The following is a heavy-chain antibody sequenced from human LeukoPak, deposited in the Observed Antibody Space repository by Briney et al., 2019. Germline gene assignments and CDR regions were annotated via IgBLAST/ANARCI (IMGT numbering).Heavy chain of an antibody. CDR2: ISGGSSTI. D-gene: IGHD3/OR15-3a*01. CDR1: GFTFSSYS. Sequence: PGGTLRLSCVASGFTFSSYSMNWVRQAPGKGLEWVSYISGGSSTIYYADSVKGRFTISRDNAKNSLYLQMNSLRAEDTAVYYCARVWTAGYCFDYWGQGTLVTVSS. V-gene: IGHV3-48*01. J-gene: IGHJ4*02. CDR3: ARVWTAGYCFDY.